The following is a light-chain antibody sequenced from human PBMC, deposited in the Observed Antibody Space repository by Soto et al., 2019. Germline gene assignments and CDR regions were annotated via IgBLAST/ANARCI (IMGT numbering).Light chain of an antibody. J-gene: IGKJ1*01. V-gene: IGKV1-5*01. CDR1: QSISSW. Sequence: DIQMTQSAFALSLSLGDRVTITCRASQSISSWLAWYQQKPAQAPKLLIYDAASLESGVPSRFSGSGAGTEFTLTISSVQADDGIRYCCQHYECFPSTFGQRTKL. CDR3: QHYECFPST. CDR2: DAA.